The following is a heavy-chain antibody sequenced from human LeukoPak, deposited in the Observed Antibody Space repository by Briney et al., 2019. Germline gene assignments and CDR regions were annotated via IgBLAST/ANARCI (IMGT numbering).Heavy chain of an antibody. J-gene: IGHJ5*02. CDR2: ISSSGSTI. CDR3: ARDGTVATISGWFDP. Sequence: GGSLRLSCAASGFTFSDYYMSWIRQAPGKGLEWVSYISSSGSTIYYADSVKGRFTISRDNAKNSLYLRMNSLRAEDTAVYYCARDGTVATISGWFDPWGQGTLVTVSS. D-gene: IGHD5-12*01. CDR1: GFTFSDYY. V-gene: IGHV3-11*01.